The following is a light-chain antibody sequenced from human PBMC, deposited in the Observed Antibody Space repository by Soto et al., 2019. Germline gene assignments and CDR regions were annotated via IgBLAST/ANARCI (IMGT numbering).Light chain of an antibody. J-gene: IGKJ4*01. CDR1: QTIHTY. V-gene: IGKV1-39*01. CDR2: AAS. Sequence: DIQMTQSPPSLSASVGDIVNITCRAGQTIHTYVNWFQGKPGQAPKLLIFAASALQSGVPSRFSGTGSGTDFTLTISSLQPEDFATYYCQQSFSNFYTFGGGTRV. CDR3: QQSFSNFYT.